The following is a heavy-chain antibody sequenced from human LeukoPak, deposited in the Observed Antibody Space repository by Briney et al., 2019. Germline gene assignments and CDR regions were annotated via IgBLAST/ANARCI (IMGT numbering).Heavy chain of an antibody. CDR3: AKDKGPSSPYNWFDP. J-gene: IGHJ5*02. V-gene: IGHV3-30*18. CDR2: ISYDGSNK. CDR1: GFTFSSYG. Sequence: GGSLRLSCAASGFTFSSYGMHWVRQAPGKGLEWVAVISYDGSNKYYADSVKGRFTISRDNSKNTLYLQMNSLRAEDMAVYYCAKDKGPSSPYNWFDPWGQGTLVTVSS.